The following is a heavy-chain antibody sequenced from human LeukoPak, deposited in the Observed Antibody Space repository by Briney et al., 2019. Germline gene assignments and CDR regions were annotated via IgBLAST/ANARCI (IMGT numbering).Heavy chain of an antibody. D-gene: IGHD1-26*01. J-gene: IGHJ4*02. CDR3: ARLYSGSYIY. CDR1: GVSFSGYY. V-gene: IGHV4-34*01. CDR2: INHSVST. Sequence: SETLSLTCAVYGVSFSGYYWSWICQPPGKGLEWIGEINHSVSTNYNPSLKSRVTISADTSKNQFSLNLSSLTSSDTAVYSCARLYSGSYIYWGQGNLVTVSS.